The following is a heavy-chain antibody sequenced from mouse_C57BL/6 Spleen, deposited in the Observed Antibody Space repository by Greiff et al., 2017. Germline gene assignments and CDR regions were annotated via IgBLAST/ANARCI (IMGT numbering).Heavy chain of an antibody. CDR2: INPSNGGT. D-gene: IGHD1-1*01. CDR1: GYTFTSYW. J-gene: IGHJ3*01. CDR3: ANYYGSSYVAY. V-gene: IGHV1-53*01. Sequence: QVHVKQSGTELVKPGASVKLSCKASGYTFTSYWMHWVKQRPGQGLEWIGNINPSNGGTNYNEKFKSKATLTVDKSSSTAYMQLSSLTSEDAAVYYCANYYGSSYVAYWGQGTLVTVSA.